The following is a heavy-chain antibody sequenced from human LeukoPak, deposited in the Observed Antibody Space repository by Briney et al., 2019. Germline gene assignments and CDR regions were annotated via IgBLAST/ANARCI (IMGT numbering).Heavy chain of an antibody. CDR2: ISSGGTTM. J-gene: IGHJ4*02. CDR1: GFSFSGHE. Sequence: GGSLRLSCAASGFSFSGHEMNWVRQAPGMGLEGVSYISSGGTTMSYTDSVKGRFTISIDNAKNSLYLQINSLTADDTAVCYCVGGFVVAATLDYWGQGTLVTVSS. CDR3: VGGFVVAATLDY. D-gene: IGHD2-15*01. V-gene: IGHV3-48*03.